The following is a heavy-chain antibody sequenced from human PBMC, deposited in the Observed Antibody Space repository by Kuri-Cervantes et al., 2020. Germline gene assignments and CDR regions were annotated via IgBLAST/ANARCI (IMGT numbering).Heavy chain of an antibody. V-gene: IGHV3-23*01. CDR2: ISGSGGST. J-gene: IGHJ6*02. CDR1: GFTFSSYA. CDR3: AKDAGAWFGELPLYYYYYGMDV. D-gene: IGHD3-10*01. Sequence: GGSLRLSCAASGFTFSSYAMSWVRQAPGKGLEWVSAISGSGGSTYYADSVKGRFTISRDSSKNTLYLQMNSLRAEDTAVYYCAKDAGAWFGELPLYYYYYGMDVWGQGTTVTVSS.